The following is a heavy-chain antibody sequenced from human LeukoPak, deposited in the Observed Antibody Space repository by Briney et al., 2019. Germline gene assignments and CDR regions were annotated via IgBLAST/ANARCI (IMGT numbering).Heavy chain of an antibody. CDR1: GFTFNNFP. V-gene: IGHV3-48*03. D-gene: IGHD5-18*01. CDR3: ARVRYNSGYIFDS. J-gene: IGHJ4*02. CDR2: ISRDGSPI. Sequence: TGESLRLSCAASGFTFNNFPLNWVRQAPGKGLEWIAYISRDGSPIYYADCVRGRFTISRDNAKNSLYLQMNFLRAEDTAVDYCARVRYNSGYIFDSWGQGTLVAVSS.